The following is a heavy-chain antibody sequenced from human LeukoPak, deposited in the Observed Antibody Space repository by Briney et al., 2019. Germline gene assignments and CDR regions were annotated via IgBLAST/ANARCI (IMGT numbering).Heavy chain of an antibody. J-gene: IGHJ2*01. CDR2: IYTSRST. Sequence: SQTLSLTCTVSGGSISSGSYYWSWIRQPAGKGLEWIGRIYTSRSTNYNPSLKSRVTISVDTSKNQFSLKLSSVTAADTAVYYCARDRSKQWLSWYFDLWGRGTLVTVSS. CDR1: GGSISSGSYY. V-gene: IGHV4-61*02. CDR3: ARDRSKQWLSWYFDL. D-gene: IGHD6-19*01.